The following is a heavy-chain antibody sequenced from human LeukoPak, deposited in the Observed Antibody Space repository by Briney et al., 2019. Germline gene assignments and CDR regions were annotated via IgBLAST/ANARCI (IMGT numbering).Heavy chain of an antibody. CDR2: IYYSGST. V-gene: IGHV4-59*01. CDR1: GGSISSYY. Sequence: SETLSLTCTVSGGSISSYYWSWIRQPPGKGLEWIGYIYYSGSTNYNPSLMSRVTIPLETSKNQFSLKLSSVTAADTAVYYCARDRGYDILAGYYLAFDIWGQETWSPSLQ. J-gene: IGHJ3*02. CDR3: ARDRGYDILAGYYLAFDI. D-gene: IGHD3-9*01.